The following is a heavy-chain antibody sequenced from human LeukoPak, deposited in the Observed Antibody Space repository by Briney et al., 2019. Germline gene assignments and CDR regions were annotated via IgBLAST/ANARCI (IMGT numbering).Heavy chain of an antibody. CDR2: ISGSGGNT. D-gene: IGHD3-22*01. V-gene: IGHV3-23*01. Sequence: GGSLRLSCAASGFTFSSYAMSWVRQAPGKGLDWVSAISGSGGNTYYADSVKGRFTISRDNSKNTLYLQMNSLRAEDTAVYYCAKYSSGYLYYFDYWGQGTLVTVSS. CDR1: GFTFSSYA. CDR3: AKYSSGYLYYFDY. J-gene: IGHJ4*02.